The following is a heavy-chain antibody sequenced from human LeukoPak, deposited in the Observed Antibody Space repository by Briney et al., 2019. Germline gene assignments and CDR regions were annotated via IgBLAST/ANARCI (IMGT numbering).Heavy chain of an antibody. CDR3: ARHHIVVVVAANNWFDP. CDR2: IYYSGST. Sequence: SETLSLTCTVSVGSINSSSYYWGWIRQPPGKGLEWIGSIYYSGSTYYNPSLKSRVTISVDTSKNQFSLKLSSVTAADTAVYYCARHHIVVVVAANNWFDPWGQGTLVTVSS. J-gene: IGHJ5*02. D-gene: IGHD2-15*01. V-gene: IGHV4-39*01. CDR1: VGSINSSSYY.